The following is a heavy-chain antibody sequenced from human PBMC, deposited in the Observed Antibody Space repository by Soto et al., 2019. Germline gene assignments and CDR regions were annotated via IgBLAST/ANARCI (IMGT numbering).Heavy chain of an antibody. Sequence: SETLSLTCTVSGGSISSGGYYWSWIRQHPGKGLEWIGYIYYSGSTYYNPSLKSRVTISVDTSKNQFPLKLSSVTAADTAVYYCARGQTLGYCSGGSCVTFDYWGQGTLVTVSS. V-gene: IGHV4-31*03. D-gene: IGHD2-15*01. CDR1: GGSISSGGYY. CDR2: IYYSGST. CDR3: ARGQTLGYCSGGSCVTFDY. J-gene: IGHJ4*02.